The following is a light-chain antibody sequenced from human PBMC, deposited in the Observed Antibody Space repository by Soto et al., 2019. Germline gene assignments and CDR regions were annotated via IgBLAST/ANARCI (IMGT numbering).Light chain of an antibody. CDR1: QSISRW. CDR2: DAS. CDR3: QQYESLPLT. V-gene: IGKV1-33*01. Sequence: DIQMTACPSCLSACGWERVTITCRASQSISRWLTWYQQKPGKAPKLLIYDASDLETGVPSRFSGSGSGTGFTFTISSLQPEDFATYYCQQYESLPLTFGQGTRLDI. J-gene: IGKJ5*01.